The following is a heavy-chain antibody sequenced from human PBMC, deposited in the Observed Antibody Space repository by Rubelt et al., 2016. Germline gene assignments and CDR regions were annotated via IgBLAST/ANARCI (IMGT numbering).Heavy chain of an antibody. Sequence: QVQLVQSGAEVKKPGASVKVSCKASGYTFTSYAMHWVRQAPGQRLEWMGWINAGNGNTKYSQKFQGRATITRDTAAGTAYMELGSMRSEETAVYYCAGAQGIRLLMVYAPTFDYWGQGTLVTVSS. V-gene: IGHV1-3*01. CDR2: INAGNGNT. J-gene: IGHJ4*02. CDR3: AGAQGIRLLMVYAPTFDY. CDR1: GYTFTSYA. D-gene: IGHD2-8*01.